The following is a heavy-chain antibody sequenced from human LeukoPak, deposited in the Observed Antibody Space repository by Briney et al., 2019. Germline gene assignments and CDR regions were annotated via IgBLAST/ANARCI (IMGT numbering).Heavy chain of an antibody. Sequence: SETLSLTCTVSGGSISSYYWSWIRQPPGKGLEWIGYIYYSGSTNYNPSLKSRVTISVDTSKNQFSLKLSSVTAADTAVYYCARRIAIGYWYFDLWGRGTLVTVSS. V-gene: IGHV4-59*08. CDR3: ARRIAIGYWYFDL. D-gene: IGHD2/OR15-2a*01. CDR2: IYYSGST. J-gene: IGHJ2*01. CDR1: GGSISSYY.